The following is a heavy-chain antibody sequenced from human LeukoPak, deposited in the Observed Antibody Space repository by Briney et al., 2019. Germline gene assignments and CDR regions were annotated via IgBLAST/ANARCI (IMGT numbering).Heavy chain of an antibody. CDR3: AKDRGVGDIVVVPAEAFDI. J-gene: IGHJ3*02. CDR2: ISGSGGST. V-gene: IGHV3-23*01. Sequence: GGSLRLSCAASGFTFSSYAMSWVRQAPGKGLEWVSAISGSGGSTYYADSVKGRFTISRDNSKNTLYLQMNSLRAEDTAVYYCAKDRGVGDIVVVPAEAFDIWGQGTMVTVSS. D-gene: IGHD2-2*01. CDR1: GFTFSSYA.